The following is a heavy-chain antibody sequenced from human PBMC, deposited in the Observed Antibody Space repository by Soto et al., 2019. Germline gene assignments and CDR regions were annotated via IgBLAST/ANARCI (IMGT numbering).Heavy chain of an antibody. V-gene: IGHV4-31*03. J-gene: IGHJ5*02. CDR3: ARDQGWFGEFSTKYNWFDP. CDR1: GGSISSGGYY. CDR2: IYYSGST. Sequence: SETLSLTCTVSGGSISSGGYYWSWIRQHPGKGLEWIGYIYYSGSTYYNPSLKSRVTISVDTSKNQFSLKLSSVTAADTAVYYCARDQGWFGEFSTKYNWFDPWGQGTLVTV. D-gene: IGHD3-10*01.